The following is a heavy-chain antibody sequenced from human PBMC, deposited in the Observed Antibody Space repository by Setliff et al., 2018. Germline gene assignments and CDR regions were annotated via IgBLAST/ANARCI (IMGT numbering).Heavy chain of an antibody. D-gene: IGHD2-21*01. CDR2: IYYSGST. Sequence: SETLSLTCTVSGGSISSGGYYWSWIRQHPGKGLEWIGYIYYSGSTYYNPSLKSRVTISVDTSKNQLSLKLSSVTAADTAVYYCARVALVVVIRNAFDIWGQGTMVTVSS. V-gene: IGHV4-31*03. J-gene: IGHJ3*02. CDR3: ARVALVVVIRNAFDI. CDR1: GGSISSGGYY.